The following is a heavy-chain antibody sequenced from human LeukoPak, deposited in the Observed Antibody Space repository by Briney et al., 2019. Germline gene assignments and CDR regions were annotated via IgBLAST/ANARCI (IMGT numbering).Heavy chain of an antibody. V-gene: IGHV4-39*01. D-gene: IGHD3-22*01. J-gene: IGHJ6*03. CDR2: IYYSGST. Sequence: PSETLSLTCTVSGGSISSSSYYWGWIRQPPGKGLEWIGSIYYSGSTYYNPSLKSRVTISVDTSKNQFSLKLSSVTAPDTAVYYCARRYSYYDSSGHYYYYMDVWGKGTTVTVSS. CDR3: ARRYSYYDSSGHYYYYMDV. CDR1: GGSISSSSYY.